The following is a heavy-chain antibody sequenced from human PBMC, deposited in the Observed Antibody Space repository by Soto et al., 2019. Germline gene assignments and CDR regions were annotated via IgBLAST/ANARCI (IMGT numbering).Heavy chain of an antibody. D-gene: IGHD3-16*02. Sequence: SETLSLTCAVYGGSFSGYYWSWIRQPPGKGLEWIGEINHSGSTNYNPSLKSRVTISVDTSKNQFSLKLSSVTAADTAVYYCARTNIWGSYRYRGYYFDYWGQGTLVTVSS. CDR1: GGSFSGYY. J-gene: IGHJ4*02. V-gene: IGHV4-34*01. CDR3: ARTNIWGSYRYRGYYFDY. CDR2: INHSGST.